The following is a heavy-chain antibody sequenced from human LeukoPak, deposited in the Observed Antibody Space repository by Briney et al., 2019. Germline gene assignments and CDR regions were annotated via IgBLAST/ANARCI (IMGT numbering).Heavy chain of an antibody. CDR3: ARRTGGNNWFDP. CDR2: INHSGST. CDR1: GGSFSGYY. Sequence: SETLSLTCAVYGGSFSGYYWSWIRQPPGKGLEWIGEINHSGSTNYHPPLKSRVTISVDTSKNQFSLKLSSVTAAEPAVYYCARRTGGNNWFDPWGQGTLVTVSS. J-gene: IGHJ5*02. V-gene: IGHV4-34*01. D-gene: IGHD3-10*01.